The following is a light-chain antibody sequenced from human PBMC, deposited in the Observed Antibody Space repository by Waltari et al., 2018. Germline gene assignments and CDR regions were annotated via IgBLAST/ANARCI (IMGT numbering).Light chain of an antibody. Sequence: EFVLTQSPGTLSLSPGERATLPCRASQSVSSSYFAWYQQKPGQAPRLLIYGASSRATGIPDRFSGSGSGTEFTLTISRLEPEDFAVYYCQQYGTSSYTFGQGTKLEI. CDR3: QQYGTSSYT. V-gene: IGKV3-20*01. J-gene: IGKJ2*01. CDR1: QSVSSSY. CDR2: GAS.